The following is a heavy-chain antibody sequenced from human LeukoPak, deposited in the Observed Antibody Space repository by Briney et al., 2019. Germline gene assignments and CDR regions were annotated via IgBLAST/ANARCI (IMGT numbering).Heavy chain of an antibody. CDR3: ARPPGISTSFRD. CDR2: IHYSGAM. CDR1: GGSISGGNYY. D-gene: IGHD2-2*01. Sequence: PSETLSLTCTVSGGSISGGNYYWGWIRQPPGKGLEWIGSIHYSGAMYYKPSLKSRVTISVDTSKNQFSLKLSSVTAADTAVYYCARPPGISTSFRDWGQGTLVTVSS. V-gene: IGHV4-39*01. J-gene: IGHJ4*02.